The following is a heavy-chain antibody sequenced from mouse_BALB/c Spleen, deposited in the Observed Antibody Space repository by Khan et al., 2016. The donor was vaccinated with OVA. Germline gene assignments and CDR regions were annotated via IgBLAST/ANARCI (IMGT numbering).Heavy chain of an antibody. J-gene: IGHJ4*01. CDR2: IRYSGST. V-gene: IGHV3-2*02. CDR1: GYSITSGYV. CDR3: ARKSYYGYAMDY. Sequence: EVELVESGPGLVKPSQSLSLTCTATGYSITSGYVRYWIRQLPGNKLEWMGYIRYSGSTSYNPSLRSRTSITRDTSTNQFFLQLNSVTTEDTAAYYCARKSYYGYAMDYWGQGTSVTVSS. D-gene: IGHD1-1*01.